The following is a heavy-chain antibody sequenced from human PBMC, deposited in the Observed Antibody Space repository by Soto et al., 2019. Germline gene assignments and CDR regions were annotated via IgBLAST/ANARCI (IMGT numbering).Heavy chain of an antibody. CDR2: IWDDGSNK. Sequence: QVQLVESGGGVVQPGRSLRLSCAASGFTFSSYGMHWVRQAPGKGLEWVAVIWDDGSNKYYADSVKGRFTISRDNSKNTLYLQMNSLRAEDTAVYYCAVTIFGVVTRYWGQGTLVTVSS. J-gene: IGHJ4*02. CDR3: AVTIFGVVTRY. CDR1: GFTFSSYG. D-gene: IGHD3-3*01. V-gene: IGHV3-33*01.